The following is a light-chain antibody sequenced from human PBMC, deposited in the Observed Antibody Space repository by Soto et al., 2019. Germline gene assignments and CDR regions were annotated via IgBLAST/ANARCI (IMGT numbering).Light chain of an antibody. CDR2: GAS. V-gene: IGKV3-15*01. Sequence: EIVMTQSPATLSVSPGERATLSCRASQSVSSNLAWYQQKPGQAPRLLIYGASTRATGIPARFSGSWSGTEFPLTISSLQSEDFAVYYCQPYNNWPFTFGRRTKVDIK. J-gene: IGKJ3*01. CDR1: QSVSSN. CDR3: QPYNNWPFT.